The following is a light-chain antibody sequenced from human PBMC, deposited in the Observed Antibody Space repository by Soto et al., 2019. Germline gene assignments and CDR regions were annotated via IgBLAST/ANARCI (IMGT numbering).Light chain of an antibody. J-gene: IGKJ4*01. CDR3: QQYNNWPSLT. CDR2: GAS. CDR1: QSVSSN. V-gene: IGKV3-15*01. Sequence: EIVMTQSPATLSVSPGERATLSCRASQSVSSNLAWYQQKPGQAPRLLIYGASTRATGIPARFSGGGSGTEFTLTISSLQSEDFAVYYCQQYNNWPSLTFGGGTKV.